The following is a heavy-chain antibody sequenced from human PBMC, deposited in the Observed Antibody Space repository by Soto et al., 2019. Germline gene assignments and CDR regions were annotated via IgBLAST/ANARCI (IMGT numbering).Heavy chain of an antibody. J-gene: IGHJ6*02. V-gene: IGHV1-18*04. CDR2: ISGYNGDT. CDR1: GYTFTSFG. CDR3: ARDKPQQIVGYNYYYGMDV. D-gene: IGHD6-6*01. Sequence: QLHLVQSGAEVKKPGASVKVSCTASGYTFTSFGVSWVRQVPGQGLEWMGWISGYNGDTDYAQKFQGRVTMTTDRYTSTAYMEVRSLRSDDRALYYCARDKPQQIVGYNYYYGMDVWGQGTTVTVSS.